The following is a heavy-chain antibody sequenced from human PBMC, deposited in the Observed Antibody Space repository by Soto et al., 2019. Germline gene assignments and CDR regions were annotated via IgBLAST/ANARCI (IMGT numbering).Heavy chain of an antibody. J-gene: IGHJ6*02. CDR2: TYYRSKWYN. Sequence: SQTLSLTCAISGDSVSSNSAAWNRIRQSPSRGLEWLGRTYYRSKWYNDYAVSVKSRITINPDTSKNQFSLQLNSVTPEDTAVYYCARGLWLVEFGYYGMDVWGQGTTVTVSS. CDR3: ARGLWLVEFGYYGMDV. D-gene: IGHD6-19*01. CDR1: GDSVSSNSAA. V-gene: IGHV6-1*01.